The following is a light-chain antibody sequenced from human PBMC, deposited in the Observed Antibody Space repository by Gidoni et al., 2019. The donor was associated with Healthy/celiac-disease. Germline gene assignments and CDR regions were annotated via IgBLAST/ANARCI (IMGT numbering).Light chain of an antibody. J-gene: IGKJ1*01. Sequence: DIQMTQSPSSLSASVGDRVTITCRASQSISSYLNWYQQKPGKAPKLLIYAASSLQSGVPSRFRVSGSGTDFTLTISSLQPEDVATYYCQQSYSTPQTFGQGTKVEIK. V-gene: IGKV1-39*01. CDR3: QQSYSTPQT. CDR1: QSISSY. CDR2: AAS.